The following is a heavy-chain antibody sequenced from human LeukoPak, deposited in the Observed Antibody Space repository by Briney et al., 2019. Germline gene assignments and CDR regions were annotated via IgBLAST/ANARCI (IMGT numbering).Heavy chain of an antibody. Sequence: SGGSLRLSCVASGFIVSNNYLNWVRQAPGKGLEWVSSIYGGDNREYSDSVKGRFTISRDDSKNTVSLQMSSLRVEDTAVYYCARGPTVSSTWDYWGQGTLVTVSP. CDR1: GFIVSNNY. J-gene: IGHJ4*02. V-gene: IGHV3-53*01. CDR2: IYGGDNR. CDR3: ARGPTVSSTWDY. D-gene: IGHD2-2*01.